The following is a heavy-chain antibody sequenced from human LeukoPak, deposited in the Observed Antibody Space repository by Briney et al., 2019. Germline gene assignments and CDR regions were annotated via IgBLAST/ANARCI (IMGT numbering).Heavy chain of an antibody. CDR1: GGSISSYY. CDR3: ARHRPGGGAFDI. J-gene: IGHJ3*02. V-gene: IGHV4-59*08. D-gene: IGHD3-10*01. CDR2: IYYSGST. Sequence: ASETLSLTCTVSGGSISSYYWSWIRQPPGKGLEWIGYIYYSGSTNYNPPLKSRVTISVDTSKNQFSLKLSSVTAADTAVYYCARHRPGGGAFDIWGQGTMVTVSS.